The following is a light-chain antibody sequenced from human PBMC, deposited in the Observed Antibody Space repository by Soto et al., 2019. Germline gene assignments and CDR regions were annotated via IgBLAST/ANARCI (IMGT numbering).Light chain of an antibody. V-gene: IGKV1-9*01. CDR2: AAF. J-gene: IGKJ1*01. Sequence: DIQLTQSPSFLSSSVLDIVTITCRSSQGISSYLAWYQQKPGKAPKLLIYAAFILQSGVPSRFSGSGSGTEFPLTISSLQPKDFATFYCQQLNSYPRTFGKGTRGDIK. CDR1: QGISSY. CDR3: QQLNSYPRT.